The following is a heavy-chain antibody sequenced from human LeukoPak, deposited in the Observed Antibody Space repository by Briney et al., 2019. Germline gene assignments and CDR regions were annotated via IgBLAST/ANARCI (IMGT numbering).Heavy chain of an antibody. V-gene: IGHV4-38-2*02. J-gene: IGHJ4*02. CDR3: ARVRLELRDYFDY. CDR1: GYSISSGYY. D-gene: IGHD1-7*01. CDR2: MYHSGST. Sequence: SETLSLTCTVSGYSISSGYYWGWIRQPPGKGLEWIGSMYHSGSTNYNPSLKSRVTISRDTSRNQFSLKLSSVTAADTAVYYCARVRLELRDYFDYWGQGTLVTVSS.